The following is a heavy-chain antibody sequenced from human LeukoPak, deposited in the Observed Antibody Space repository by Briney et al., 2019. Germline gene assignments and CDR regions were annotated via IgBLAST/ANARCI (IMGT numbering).Heavy chain of an antibody. CDR2: IIPIFGTA. V-gene: IGHV1-69*06. Sequence: GASVKVSCKASGGTFSSYAISWVRQAPGQGLEWMGGIIPIFGTANYAQKFQGRVTITADKSTSTDYMELSSLRSEDTAVYYCASTYRGDYYGSGSYYKYWGQGTLVTVSS. CDR3: ASTYRGDYYGSGSYYKY. J-gene: IGHJ4*02. CDR1: GGTFSSYA. D-gene: IGHD3-10*01.